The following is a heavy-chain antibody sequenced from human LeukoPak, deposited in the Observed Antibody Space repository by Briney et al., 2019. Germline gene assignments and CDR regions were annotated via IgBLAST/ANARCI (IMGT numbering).Heavy chain of an antibody. V-gene: IGHV3-48*04. CDR1: GFTFSSYS. J-gene: IGHJ4*02. CDR2: ISSSSSTI. D-gene: IGHD1-26*01. CDR3: ARGQIFIGGALDY. Sequence: GGSLRLSCAASGFTFSSYSMNWVRQAPGKGLEWVSYISSSSSTIYYADSVKGRFTISRDNAKNSLYLQMNSLRAEDTAVYYCARGQIFIGGALDYWGQGTLATVS.